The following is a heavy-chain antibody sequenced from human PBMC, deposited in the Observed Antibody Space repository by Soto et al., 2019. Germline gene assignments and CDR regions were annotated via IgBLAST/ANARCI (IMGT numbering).Heavy chain of an antibody. Sequence: PSETLSLTCAVYGGSFSGYYWSWIRQPPGKGLEWIGEINHSGSTNYNPSLKSRVTISVDTSKNQFSLKLSSVTAADTAVYYCARVSGSYLDYWGQGTLVTVSS. CDR2: INHSGST. V-gene: IGHV4-34*01. D-gene: IGHD1-26*01. CDR1: GGSFSGYY. CDR3: ARVSGSYLDY. J-gene: IGHJ4*02.